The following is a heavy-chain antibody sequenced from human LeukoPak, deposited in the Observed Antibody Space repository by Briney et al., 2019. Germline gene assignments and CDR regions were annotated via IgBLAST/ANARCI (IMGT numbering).Heavy chain of an antibody. CDR2: IYPGDSDT. CDR1: GYIFTSYW. D-gene: IGHD2-2*01. Sequence: GESLKTSCKGSGYIFTSYWIGWVRQMPGKGLEWMGIIYPGDSDTRYSPSFQGQVTISADKSISTAYLQWSSLKASDTAMYYCAITPPYCSSTSCRTGSFDYWGQGTLVTVSS. CDR3: AITPPYCSSTSCRTGSFDY. V-gene: IGHV5-51*01. J-gene: IGHJ4*02.